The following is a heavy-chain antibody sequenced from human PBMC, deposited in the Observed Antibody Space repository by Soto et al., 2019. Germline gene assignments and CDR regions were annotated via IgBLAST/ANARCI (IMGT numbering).Heavy chain of an antibody. CDR2: INSDGSST. D-gene: IGHD2-2*01. Sequence: HPGGSLRLSCAASGFTFSSYWMHWVRQAPGKGLVWVSRINSDGSSTSYADSVKGRFTISRDNAKNTLYLQMNSLRAEDTAVYYCARDIVVVPAAIGRVNWFDPWGQGTLVTVSS. J-gene: IGHJ5*02. CDR3: ARDIVVVPAAIGRVNWFDP. CDR1: GFTFSSYW. V-gene: IGHV3-74*01.